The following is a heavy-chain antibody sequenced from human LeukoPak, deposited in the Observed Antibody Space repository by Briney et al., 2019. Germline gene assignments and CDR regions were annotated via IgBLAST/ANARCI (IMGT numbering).Heavy chain of an antibody. CDR3: ARGHASGWTRDAFDL. V-gene: IGHV3-74*01. J-gene: IGHJ3*01. CDR1: GFTFNKYW. D-gene: IGHD6-19*01. CDR2: VNEDGSRT. Sequence: GGSLRLSCAASGFTFNKYWMHWVRQAPGQGLMWVSHVNEDGSRTTYADSVKGRFTVSRDNARNTPYLQMNSLGVDDTAVYYCARGHASGWTRDAFDLWGQGAMLTVSS.